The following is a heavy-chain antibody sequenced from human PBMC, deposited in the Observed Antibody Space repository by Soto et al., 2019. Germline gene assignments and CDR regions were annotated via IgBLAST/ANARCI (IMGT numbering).Heavy chain of an antibody. D-gene: IGHD2-15*01. CDR2: IFSNDEK. CDR1: GFSLSNARMG. V-gene: IGHV2-26*01. CDR3: ARTWAPLSDIGWFDP. J-gene: IGHJ5*02. Sequence: SGPTLVNPTDTLTLTCTVSGFSLSNARMGVSWIRQPPGKALEWLAHIFSNDEKSYSTSLKSRLTISKDTSKSQVVLTMTNMDPVDTATYYCARTWAPLSDIGWFDPWGQGTLVTVSS.